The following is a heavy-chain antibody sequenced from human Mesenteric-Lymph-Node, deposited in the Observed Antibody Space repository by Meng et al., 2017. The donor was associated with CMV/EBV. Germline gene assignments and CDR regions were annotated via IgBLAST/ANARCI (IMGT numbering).Heavy chain of an antibody. Sequence: GESLKISCVASGFTFSDYEMNWVRQAPGKGLEWVSYISSGGSAIYYADSLKGRFTISRDNAKNSLDLQMSSLRAEDTAVYYCVRDYVWAFDYWGQGILVTVSS. D-gene: IGHD3-16*01. J-gene: IGHJ4*02. V-gene: IGHV3-48*03. CDR3: VRDYVWAFDY. CDR1: GFTFSDYE. CDR2: ISSGGSAI.